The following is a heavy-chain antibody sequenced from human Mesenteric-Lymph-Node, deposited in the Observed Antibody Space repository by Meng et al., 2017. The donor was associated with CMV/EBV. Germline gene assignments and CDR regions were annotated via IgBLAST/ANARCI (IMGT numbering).Heavy chain of an antibody. D-gene: IGHD4-17*01. Sequence: GESLKISCAASAFTFSSYAMSWVRQAPGKGLEWVSAISGSGSTTYYADSVKGRFTMSRDNSKNTLYLQMNSLRAEDTAIYYCAKDHDYGDYLFDYWGQGTLVTVSS. CDR3: AKDHDYGDYLFDY. CDR1: AFTFSSYA. CDR2: ISGSGSTT. V-gene: IGHV3-23*01. J-gene: IGHJ4*02.